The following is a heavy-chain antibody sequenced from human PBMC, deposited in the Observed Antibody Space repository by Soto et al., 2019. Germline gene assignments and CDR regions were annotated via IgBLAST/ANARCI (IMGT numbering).Heavy chain of an antibody. Sequence: ASVKVSCTASVYTFTIYAIHCVRQAPGQRLEWMGWINAGNGNTKYSQKFQGRVTITRDTSASTAYMELSSLRSEDTAVYYCARGLRYYHDSSGYLWDYWGQGTLVTVSS. CDR1: VYTFTIYA. V-gene: IGHV1-3*01. CDR2: INAGNGNT. CDR3: ARGLRYYHDSSGYLWDY. D-gene: IGHD3-22*01. J-gene: IGHJ4*02.